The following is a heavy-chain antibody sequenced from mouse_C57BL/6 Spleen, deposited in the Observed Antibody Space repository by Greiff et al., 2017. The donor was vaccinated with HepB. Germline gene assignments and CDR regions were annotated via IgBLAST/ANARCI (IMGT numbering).Heavy chain of an antibody. J-gene: IGHJ4*01. Sequence: DVKLVESGGGLVKPGGSLKLSCAASGFTFSDYGMHWVRQAPEKGLEWVAYISSGSSTIYYADTVKGRFTISRDNAKNTLFLQMTSLRSEDTAMYYCASRAIYYGSSPHYYAMDYWGQGTSVTVSS. V-gene: IGHV5-17*01. CDR1: GFTFSDYG. D-gene: IGHD1-1*01. CDR2: ISSGSSTI. CDR3: ASRAIYYGSSPHYYAMDY.